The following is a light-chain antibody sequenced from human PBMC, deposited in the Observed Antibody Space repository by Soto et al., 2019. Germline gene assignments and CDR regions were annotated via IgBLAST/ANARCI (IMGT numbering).Light chain of an antibody. V-gene: IGLV2-14*02. CDR1: SGDVGGYNL. Sequence: QSVLTQPASVSGSPGQSITIPCTGTSGDVGGYNLVSWYQQHPGKAPKLMIYEVTKRPSGVSNRFSGSKSGNTASLTISGLQAEDEADYYCSSYAGSNNYVFGTGTKVHRP. CDR2: EVT. J-gene: IGLJ1*01. CDR3: SSYAGSNNYV.